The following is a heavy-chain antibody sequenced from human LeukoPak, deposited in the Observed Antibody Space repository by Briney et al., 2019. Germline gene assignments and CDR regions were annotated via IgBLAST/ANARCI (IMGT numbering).Heavy chain of an antibody. J-gene: IGHJ5*02. CDR3: AREGDFITMVRGAYFDP. V-gene: IGHV4-59*01. D-gene: IGHD3-10*01. Sequence: PSETLSLTCTVSGGSISHYFWSWIRQPPGQGLEWIGYVYSSGITNYNPSLKSRVTISVDASRNQFSLKMRSMTAADTAVYYCAREGDFITMVRGAYFDPWGQGTLVTVSS. CDR1: GGSISHYF. CDR2: VYSSGIT.